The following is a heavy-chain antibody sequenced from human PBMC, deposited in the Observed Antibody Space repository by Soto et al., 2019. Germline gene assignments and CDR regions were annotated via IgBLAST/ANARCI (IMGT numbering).Heavy chain of an antibody. CDR2: ISWNSGSI. V-gene: IGHV3-9*01. CDR3: AKYQNMKYDFGSGYPFGSFDI. CDR1: GVTFDDYG. Sequence: SLRLSCAASGVTFDDYGMHWVRQDTGKGLEWVSGISWNSGSIGYADSVKGRFTISRDNAKNSLYLQMNSLSAEDTALYYCAKYQNMKYDFGSGYPFGSFDIWGQGTMVTVSS. D-gene: IGHD3-3*01. J-gene: IGHJ3*02.